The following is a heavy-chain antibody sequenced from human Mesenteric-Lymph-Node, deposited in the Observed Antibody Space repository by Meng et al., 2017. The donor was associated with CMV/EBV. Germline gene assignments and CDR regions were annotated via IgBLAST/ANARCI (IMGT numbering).Heavy chain of an antibody. CDR1: AFTFSNYA. CDR3: ARGVGTEYQLLPLRY. Sequence: GESLKISCAASAFTFSNYAMNWVRQAPGKGLEWVSVIYSGGYTYYADSVKGRFTISRDNSKNTLYLQMNSLRAEDTAVYYCARGVGTEYQLLPLRYWGQGTLVTVSS. CDR2: IYSGGYT. D-gene: IGHD2-2*01. V-gene: IGHV3-53*01. J-gene: IGHJ4*02.